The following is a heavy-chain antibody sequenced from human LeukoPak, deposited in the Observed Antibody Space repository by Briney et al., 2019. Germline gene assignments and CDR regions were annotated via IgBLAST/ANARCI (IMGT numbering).Heavy chain of an antibody. CDR2: ISAYNGNT. D-gene: IGHD1-26*01. J-gene: IGHJ4*02. V-gene: IGHV1-18*01. Sequence: ASVKVSCKASGDTFSSYGISWVRQAPGQGLEWMGWISAYNGNTNYAQKLQGRVTMSTDTSTSTAYMELRSLRSDDTAVYYCAREPQWELTGGFDYWGQGTLVTVSS. CDR3: AREPQWELTGGFDY. CDR1: GDTFSSYG.